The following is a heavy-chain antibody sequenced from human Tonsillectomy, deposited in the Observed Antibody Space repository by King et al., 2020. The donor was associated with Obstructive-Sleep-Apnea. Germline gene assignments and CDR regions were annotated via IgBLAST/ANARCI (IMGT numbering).Heavy chain of an antibody. V-gene: IGHV4-59*01. D-gene: IGHD2-21*01. CDR3: ARDRGGNGSPYFFDY. Sequence: QLQESGPGLVKPSETLSLNCTVSGGSISDYYWSWIRQPPGKGLEWIGYISHTGSTNYNPSLRSRVTISIDTPKNQFSLKLRSVTAADTAVYYCARDRGGNGSPYFFDYWGRGALVTVSS. CDR2: ISHTGST. CDR1: GGSISDYY. J-gene: IGHJ4*02.